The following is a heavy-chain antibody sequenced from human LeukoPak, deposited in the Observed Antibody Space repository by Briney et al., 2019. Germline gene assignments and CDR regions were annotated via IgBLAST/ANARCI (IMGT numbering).Heavy chain of an antibody. D-gene: IGHD1-26*01. CDR2: ISGGGGTT. CDR1: GFTFSTYA. J-gene: IGHJ4*02. V-gene: IGHV3-23*01. Sequence: GGSLRLSCAASGFTFSTYAMNWVRQAPGKGLEWVSAISGGGGTTYYADSVKGRFTISRDNSKNTLYLQMNSLRAEDTAVYYCAKDRSGSYSQGLDYWGQGTLVTVSS. CDR3: AKDRSGSYSQGLDY.